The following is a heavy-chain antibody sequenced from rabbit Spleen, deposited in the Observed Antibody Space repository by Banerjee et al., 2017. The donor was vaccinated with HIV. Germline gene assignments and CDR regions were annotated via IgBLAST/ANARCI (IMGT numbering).Heavy chain of an antibody. Sequence: QEQLVESGGGLVKPGASLTLTCKASGFSFSSGYDMCWVRQAPGKGLEWIGCIYTGNSKTYYASWAKGRFTISKSSSTTVTLQTTSLTAADTATYFCARDAGSYDYIDVYFNLWGPGTLVTV. V-gene: IGHV1S45*01. J-gene: IGHJ4*01. CDR1: GFSFSSGYD. CDR2: IYTGNSKT. CDR3: ARDAGSYDYIDVYFNL. D-gene: IGHD8-1*01.